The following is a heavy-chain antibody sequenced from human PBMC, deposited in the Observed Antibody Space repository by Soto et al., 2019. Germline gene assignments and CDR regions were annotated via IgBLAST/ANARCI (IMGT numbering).Heavy chain of an antibody. J-gene: IGHJ4*02. D-gene: IGHD3-3*01. V-gene: IGHV3-30-3*01. CDR3: ARDRYCISPFCHTEYYDLWVGYRYC. Sequence: GGSLRHSCADSGFTFSSYAMHWVRQAPGKGLEWVAVISYDGSNKYYADSVKGRFTITRDNSKNPLYLQMNSLRAEDTAVYYCARDRYCISPFCHTEYYDLWVGYRYCWCRGTLITVSS. CDR1: GFTFSSYA. CDR2: ISYDGSNK.